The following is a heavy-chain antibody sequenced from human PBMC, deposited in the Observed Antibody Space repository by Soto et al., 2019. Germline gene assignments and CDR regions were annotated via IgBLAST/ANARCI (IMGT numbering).Heavy chain of an antibody. CDR3: AKAGTVTTTPRGRYYYYMDV. V-gene: IGHV3-23*01. J-gene: IGHJ6*03. CDR2: ISGSGGST. Sequence: HPGGSLRLSCAASGFTFSSYAMSWVRQAPGKGLEWVSAISGSGGSTYYADSVKGRFTISRDNSKNTLYLQMNSLRAEDTAVYYCAKAGTVTTTPRGRYYYYMDVWGKGTTVTVSS. CDR1: GFTFSSYA. D-gene: IGHD4-4*01.